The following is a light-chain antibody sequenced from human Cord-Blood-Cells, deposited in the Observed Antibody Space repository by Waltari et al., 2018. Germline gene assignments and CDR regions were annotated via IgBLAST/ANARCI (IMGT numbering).Light chain of an antibody. Sequence: EIVLTQSPATLPLSPGARATLSCRASQSVSSYLAWSQQRPGQAPRLLTYDASNRATGIPARFSGSGSGTDFTLTISRLEPEDFAVYYCQQRSNWPPWTFGQGTKGEIK. CDR3: QQRSNWPPWT. CDR1: QSVSSY. J-gene: IGKJ1*01. CDR2: DAS. V-gene: IGKV3-11*01.